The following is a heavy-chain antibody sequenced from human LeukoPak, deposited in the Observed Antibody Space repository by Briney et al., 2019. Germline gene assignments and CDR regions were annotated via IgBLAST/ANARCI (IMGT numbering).Heavy chain of an antibody. CDR2: IYYSGST. J-gene: IGHJ4*02. D-gene: IGHD5-12*01. CDR3: AKGVVASAIDY. CDR1: GGSISSYY. Sequence: SETLSLTCTVSGGSISSYYWSWIRQPPGKGLEWIGYIYYSGSTNYNPSLKSRVTISVDTSKNQFSLKLSSVTAADTAVYYCAKGVVASAIDYWGQGTLVTVSS. V-gene: IGHV4-59*01.